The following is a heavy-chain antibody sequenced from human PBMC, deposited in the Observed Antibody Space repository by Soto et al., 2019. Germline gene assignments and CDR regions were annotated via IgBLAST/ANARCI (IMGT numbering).Heavy chain of an antibody. CDR3: ATDDGHGYYRFDN. CDR2: FDPEDGET. J-gene: IGHJ4*02. CDR1: GSTLTDFS. Sequence: ASVKVSCKLSGSTLTDFSMHWVRQAPGKGLEWMGLFDPEDGETVYAQNLQGRVTMTEDTATDTAYMELDSLTFEDTAVYYCATDDGHGYYRFDNWGQGTLVTVSS. V-gene: IGHV1-24*01. D-gene: IGHD3-22*01.